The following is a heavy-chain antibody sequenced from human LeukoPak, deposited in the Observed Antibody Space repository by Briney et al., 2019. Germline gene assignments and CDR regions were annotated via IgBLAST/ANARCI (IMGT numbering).Heavy chain of an antibody. Sequence: PSETLSLTCTDPGGSISSYYWSWIRQPPGKRLDWIGYIYYSGSTNYNPSLKSRVTISVDTSKNQFSLKLSSVTAADTAVYYCARVDPDSSSTLEVFDYWGQGTLVTVSS. V-gene: IGHV4-59*01. CDR2: IYYSGST. D-gene: IGHD6-6*01. CDR1: GGSISSYY. J-gene: IGHJ4*02. CDR3: ARVDPDSSSTLEVFDY.